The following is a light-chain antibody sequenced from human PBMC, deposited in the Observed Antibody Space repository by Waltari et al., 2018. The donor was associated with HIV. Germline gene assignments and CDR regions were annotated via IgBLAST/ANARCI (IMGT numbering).Light chain of an antibody. Sequence: QSALTQPASVSGSPGQSITISCTGTSSDVGGYNYVPWYQQHPGKAPKLMIYEVSNRPAGVSNRFSGSKSGNTASLTISGLQAEDEADYYCSSYPSEVFGTGTKVTVL. CDR2: EVS. J-gene: IGLJ1*01. V-gene: IGLV2-14*01. CDR3: SSYPSEV. CDR1: SSDVGGYNY.